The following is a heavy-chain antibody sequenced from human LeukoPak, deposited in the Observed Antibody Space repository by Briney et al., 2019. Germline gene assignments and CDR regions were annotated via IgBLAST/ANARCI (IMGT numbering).Heavy chain of an antibody. CDR3: ARGHCSSTSCYRNWFDP. CDR1: GGSISSHY. Sequence: SETLSLTCTVSGGSISSHYWSWIRQPPGMGLEWIGYIYYSGSTNYNPSLNSRVTISVDTSKNQSSLKLTSMTAADTAVYYCARGHCSSTSCYRNWFDPWGQGTLVTVSS. V-gene: IGHV4-59*11. J-gene: IGHJ5*02. D-gene: IGHD2-2*01. CDR2: IYYSGST.